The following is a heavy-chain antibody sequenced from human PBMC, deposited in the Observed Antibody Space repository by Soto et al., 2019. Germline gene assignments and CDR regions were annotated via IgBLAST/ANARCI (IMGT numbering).Heavy chain of an antibody. CDR1: GYIFTSYW. CDR2: IDPSDSYT. V-gene: IGHV5-10-1*01. D-gene: IGHD2-2*01. J-gene: IGHJ6*02. CDR3: AGWAVVPATVGYYYGMDV. Sequence: GESLKISCKGSGYIFTSYWISWVRQMTGQGLDWMGWIDPSDSYTNYSPSFQGLGTISADKSISTAYLQWSSLKASDTAMYYCAGWAVVPATVGYYYGMDVWGQGTTVTVSS.